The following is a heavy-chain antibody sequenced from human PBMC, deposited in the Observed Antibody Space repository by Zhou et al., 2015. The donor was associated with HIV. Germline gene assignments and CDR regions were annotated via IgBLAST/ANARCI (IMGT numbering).Heavy chain of an antibody. Sequence: QVQLVQSGAEVKKPGASVKVSCKASGYTFTGFSGYYMHWVRQAPGQGLEWMGWINPNSGGTNYAQKFQGRVTMTRDTSISTAYVELSRLTSDDTAMYYCANAIRGRPRPGYLSGPPWG. V-gene: IGHV1-2*02. D-gene: IGHD3-10*01. CDR1: GYTFTGFSGYY. CDR3: ANAIRGRPRPGYLSGPP. J-gene: IGHJ5*02. CDR2: INPNSGGT.